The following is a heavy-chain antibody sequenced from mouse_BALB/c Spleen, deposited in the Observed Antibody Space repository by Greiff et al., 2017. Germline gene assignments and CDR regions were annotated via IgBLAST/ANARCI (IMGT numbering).Heavy chain of an antibody. D-gene: IGHD1-1*01. CDR2: IYPGDGDT. CDR1: GYAFSSSW. V-gene: IGHV1-82*01. CDR3: ASRRVVSTDYAMDY. Sequence: QVQLQQSGPELVKPGASVKISCKASGYAFSSSWMNWVKQRPGQGLEWIGRIYPGDGDTNYNGKFKGKATLTADKSSSTAYMQLSSLTSVDSAVYFCASRRVVSTDYAMDYWGQGTSVTVSS. J-gene: IGHJ4*01.